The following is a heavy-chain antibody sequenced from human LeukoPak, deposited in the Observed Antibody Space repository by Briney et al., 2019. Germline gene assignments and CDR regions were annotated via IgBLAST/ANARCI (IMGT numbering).Heavy chain of an antibody. CDR3: ARDACTNGVCDCGMDV. D-gene: IGHD2-8*01. J-gene: IGHJ6*02. CDR1: GFTVSSNY. CDR2: IYSGGST. Sequence: PGGSLRLSCAASGFTVSSNYMSWVRQAPGKGLEWVSVIYSGGSTYYADSVKGRFTISRDNSKNTLYLQMNSLRAEDTAVYYCARDACTNGVCDCGMDVWGQGTTVTVSS. V-gene: IGHV3-53*01.